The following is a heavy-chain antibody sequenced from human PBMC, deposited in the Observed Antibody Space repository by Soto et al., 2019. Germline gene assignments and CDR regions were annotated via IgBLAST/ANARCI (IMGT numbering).Heavy chain of an antibody. CDR1: GFTFSNAW. CDR3: PTDSYSTMIVVLFDY. CDR2: IKRKTDGGTT. V-gene: IGHV3-15*07. D-gene: IGHD3-22*01. J-gene: IGHJ4*01. Sequence: GSLRLSCAASGFTFSNAWINWVRQAPGKGLEWVGRIKRKTDGGTTDFAAPVKGRFAISRDDSKNMVYQQMNSLKTEDTGLYYCPTDSYSTMIVVLFDYWGHGTLVTVSS.